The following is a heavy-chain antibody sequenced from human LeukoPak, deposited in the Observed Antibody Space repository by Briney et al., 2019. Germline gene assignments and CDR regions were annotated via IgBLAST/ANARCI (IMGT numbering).Heavy chain of an antibody. CDR1: GFTFSSYG. J-gene: IGHJ4*02. CDR2: IWYDGSNK. Sequence: GGSLRLSCAASGFTFSSYGVHWVRQAPGKGLEWVAVIWYDGSNKYYADSVKGRFTISRDNSKNTLYLQMNSLRAEDTAVYYCARELKYYYDSSGYPHFDYWGQGTLVTVSS. V-gene: IGHV3-33*01. CDR3: ARELKYYYDSSGYPHFDY. D-gene: IGHD3-22*01.